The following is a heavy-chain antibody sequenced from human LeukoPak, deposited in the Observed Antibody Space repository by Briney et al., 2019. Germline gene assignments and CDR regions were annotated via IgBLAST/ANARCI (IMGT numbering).Heavy chain of an antibody. J-gene: IGHJ5*02. CDR3: ARDMPIDP. Sequence: SETLSLTCTVSGGSISTYYWSWIRQPPGKGLEWIGCVYYSGNTNYNASLNSRVTISVDTSKNQFSLKLRSVTAADTAVYYCARDMPIDPWGQGTLVTVSS. V-gene: IGHV4-59*01. D-gene: IGHD2-2*01. CDR1: GGSISTYY. CDR2: VYYSGNT.